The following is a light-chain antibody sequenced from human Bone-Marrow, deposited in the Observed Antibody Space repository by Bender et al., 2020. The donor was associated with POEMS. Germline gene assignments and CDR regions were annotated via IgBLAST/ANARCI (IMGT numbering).Light chain of an antibody. Sequence: QSALTQPASVSGSPGQSITISCTRSSSNVGSYNRVSWFQRHPGKAPKLMIYEDIKRPSGVSNRFSGSKSGNTASLTISGLQPEDEAAYYCCSYAGNRPLVFGGGTKLTVL. CDR2: EDI. J-gene: IGLJ3*02. V-gene: IGLV2-23*01. CDR3: CSYAGNRPLV. CDR1: SSNVGSYNR.